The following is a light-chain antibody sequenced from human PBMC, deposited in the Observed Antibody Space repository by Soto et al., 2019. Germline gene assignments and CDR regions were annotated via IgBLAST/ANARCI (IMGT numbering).Light chain of an antibody. CDR2: EVG. CDR3: SSYPGSETWV. J-gene: IGLJ3*02. CDR1: SSDIGNYNY. Sequence: QSVLTQPASVSGSPGQSITISCTGSSSDIGNYNYVSWYQQHPGKAPKLIIFEVGDRPSGVSNRFSGSKSGNTASLTISGLKAEDEADYYCSSYPGSETWVFGGGTKLTV. V-gene: IGLV2-14*01.